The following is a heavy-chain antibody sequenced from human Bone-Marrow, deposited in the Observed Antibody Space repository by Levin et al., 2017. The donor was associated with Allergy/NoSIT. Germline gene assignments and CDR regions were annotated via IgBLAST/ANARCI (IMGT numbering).Heavy chain of an antibody. Sequence: SETLSLTCAVYGGSFSGYYWSWIRQPPGKGLEWIGEINHSGSTNYNPSLKSRVTISVDTSKNQFSLKLSSVTAADTAVYYCARGPVRYFDWLFGVIGRAFDIWGQGTMVTVSS. D-gene: IGHD3-9*01. CDR2: INHSGST. CDR1: GGSFSGYY. CDR3: ARGPVRYFDWLFGVIGRAFDI. V-gene: IGHV4-34*01. J-gene: IGHJ3*02.